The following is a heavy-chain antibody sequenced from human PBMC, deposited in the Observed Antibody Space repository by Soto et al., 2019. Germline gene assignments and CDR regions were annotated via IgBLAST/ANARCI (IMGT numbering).Heavy chain of an antibody. CDR3: ARDLALDRNY. CDR2: ISSTSTYT. D-gene: IGHD6-19*01. J-gene: IGHJ4*02. V-gene: IGHV3-21*01. Sequence: GGSLRLSCAASGFTFRSYAMNWVRQTQEKGLEWVSSISSTSTYTHYADSVKGRFTISRDNANNSLFLQMNSLRAADTAIYYCARDLALDRNYWGQGALVTVSS. CDR1: GFTFRSYA.